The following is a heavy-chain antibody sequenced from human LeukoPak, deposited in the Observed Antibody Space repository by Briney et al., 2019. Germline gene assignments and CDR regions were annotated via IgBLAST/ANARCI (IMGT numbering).Heavy chain of an antibody. CDR1: GFTFSSYG. Sequence: GRSLRLSCAASGFTFSSYGMHWVRQAPGKGLEWVAVISDDGSNRYYADSVKGRFTISRDNSKNTLYLQMDSLRADDAAAYYCAKDADTATIIYWYFDLWGRGTLVTVSS. J-gene: IGHJ2*01. V-gene: IGHV3-30*18. CDR2: ISDDGSNR. CDR3: AKDADTATIIYWYFDL. D-gene: IGHD5-18*01.